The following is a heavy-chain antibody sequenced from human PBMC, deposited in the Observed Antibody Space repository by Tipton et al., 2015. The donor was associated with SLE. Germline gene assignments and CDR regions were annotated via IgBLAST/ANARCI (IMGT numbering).Heavy chain of an antibody. Sequence: QVQLVQSGSELKKPGASVRISCKTSGYTFTSSSMNWVRQAPGQGLEWMGWININTGNPTYAQGVTGRIAFSLDTSVSTAYLQISRIKAEDTAVYYCARSKGVVDYRGQGTLITVSA. CDR1: GYTFTSSS. D-gene: IGHD2-15*01. V-gene: IGHV7-4-1*02. CDR3: ARSKGVVDY. CDR2: ININTGNP. J-gene: IGHJ4*02.